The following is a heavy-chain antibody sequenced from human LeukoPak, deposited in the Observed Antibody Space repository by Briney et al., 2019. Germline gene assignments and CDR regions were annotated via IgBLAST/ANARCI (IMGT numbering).Heavy chain of an antibody. V-gene: IGHV4-61*02. Sequence: SETLSLTCTVSGGSINGGNYYWTWLRQPAGKGLEWIGRIYTSGNTNYNPSLKSRVTMSVDTSKNQFSLKLSSVTAADTAVYYCARRGHYYDSSGPFDYWGQGTLVTVSS. J-gene: IGHJ4*02. D-gene: IGHD3-22*01. CDR3: ARRGHYYDSSGPFDY. CDR1: GGSINGGNYY. CDR2: IYTSGNT.